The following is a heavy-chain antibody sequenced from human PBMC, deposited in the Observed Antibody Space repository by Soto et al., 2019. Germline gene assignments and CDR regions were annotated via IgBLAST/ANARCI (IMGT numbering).Heavy chain of an antibody. CDR3: VRAAGYSGNDYVYGYGMDV. CDR1: GFTFSSYG. Sequence: QVQLVESGGGVVQPGRSLRLSCAASGFTFSSYGMHWVRQAPGKGLEWVALVWYDGGNKYYADSVKGRFTISRDNSKNTQYLRMNGPRDEDTPVYYCVRAAGYSGNDYVYGYGMDVWGQGTRVTVSS. J-gene: IGHJ6*02. D-gene: IGHD5-12*01. V-gene: IGHV3-33*01. CDR2: VWYDGGNK.